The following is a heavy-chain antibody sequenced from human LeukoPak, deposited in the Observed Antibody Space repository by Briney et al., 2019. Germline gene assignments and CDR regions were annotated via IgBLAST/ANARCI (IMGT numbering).Heavy chain of an antibody. Sequence: GGSLRLSCTASGFTFGDYAMSWVRQAPGKGLEWVGFIRSKAYGGTTEYAASVKGRFTISRDDSKSIAYLQMNSLKTEDTAVYYCTRDNFWSGYSTFDYLGQGTLVTVSS. CDR1: GFTFGDYA. J-gene: IGHJ4*02. V-gene: IGHV3-49*04. D-gene: IGHD3-3*01. CDR3: TRDNFWSGYSTFDY. CDR2: IRSKAYGGTT.